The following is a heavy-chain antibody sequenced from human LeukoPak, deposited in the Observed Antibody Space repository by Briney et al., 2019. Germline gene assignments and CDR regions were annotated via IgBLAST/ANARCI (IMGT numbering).Heavy chain of an antibody. D-gene: IGHD3-10*01. J-gene: IGHJ4*02. Sequence: PGGSLRLSCAASGFTFSSYAMSWVRQAPGKGLEWVSAISGSGGSTYYADSVKGRFTISRDNSKNTLYLQMNSLRAEDTAVYYCAKDHDYGSGSYLTPEGYWGQGTLVTVSS. CDR1: GFTFSSYA. V-gene: IGHV3-23*01. CDR2: ISGSGGST. CDR3: AKDHDYGSGSYLTPEGY.